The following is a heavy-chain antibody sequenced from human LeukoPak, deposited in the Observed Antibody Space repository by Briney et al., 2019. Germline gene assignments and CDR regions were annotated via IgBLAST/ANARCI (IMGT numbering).Heavy chain of an antibody. V-gene: IGHV3-23*01. CDR3: AKDDAWLRFGE. CDR1: GFTFRNYA. Sequence: GGSLRLSCAASGFTFRNYAMTWVRQAPGKGLEWVSGISPSGDIRYYADSVKGRFTISRDNSKNTLYLEVISLTAEDTAVYYCAKDDAWLRFGEWSQGTLVTVSS. D-gene: IGHD3-10*01. J-gene: IGHJ4*02. CDR2: ISPSGDIR.